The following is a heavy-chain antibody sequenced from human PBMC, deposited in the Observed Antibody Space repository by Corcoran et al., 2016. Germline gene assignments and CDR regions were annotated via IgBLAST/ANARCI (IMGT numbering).Heavy chain of an antibody. Sequence: QVQLVQSGAEVKKPGSSVKVSCKASGGTFSSYAISWVRQAPGQGLEWMGGIIPIFGTANYAQKFQGRVTITADKSTRTAYMELSSLRSEDTAVYYCATHGYCSGGSCWKYYYDGMDVWGQGTTVTVSS. CDR3: ATHGYCSGGSCWKYYYDGMDV. V-gene: IGHV1-69*06. CDR2: IIPIFGTA. CDR1: GGTFSSYA. J-gene: IGHJ6*02. D-gene: IGHD2-15*01.